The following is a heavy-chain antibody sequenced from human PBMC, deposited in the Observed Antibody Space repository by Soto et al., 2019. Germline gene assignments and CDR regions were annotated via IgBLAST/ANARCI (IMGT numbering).Heavy chain of an antibody. D-gene: IGHD3-10*01. CDR1: GYTFTSYG. CDR3: AAFLHNYGSGSYLTDY. Sequence: ASVKVSCKASGYTFTSYGISWVRQAPGQGLEWMGWISAYNGNTNYAQKLQGRVTMTTDTSTSTAYMELSSLRSEDTAVYYCAAFLHNYGSGSYLTDYWGQGTLVTVSS. J-gene: IGHJ4*02. CDR2: ISAYNGNT. V-gene: IGHV1-18*01.